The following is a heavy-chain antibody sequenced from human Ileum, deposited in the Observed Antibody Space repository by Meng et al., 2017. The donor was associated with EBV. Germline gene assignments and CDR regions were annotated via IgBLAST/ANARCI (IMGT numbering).Heavy chain of an antibody. Sequence: LLLQGSGPGLVNPSGPLSLTCSVSGGSISRSNYCWGWIRQPPGKGLEWIQSICYTDYTYYNPSLKSRVTISADKSKNQFSLRLNSLTAADTAVYYCAMGPDYAKTGYWGQGTLVTVSS. D-gene: IGHD4-17*01. CDR2: ICYTDYT. CDR1: GGSISRSNYC. J-gene: IGHJ4*02. V-gene: IGHV4-39*01. CDR3: AMGPDYAKTGY.